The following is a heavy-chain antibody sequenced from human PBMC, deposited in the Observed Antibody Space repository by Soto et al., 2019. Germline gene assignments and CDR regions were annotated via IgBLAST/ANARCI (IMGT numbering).Heavy chain of an antibody. Sequence: EVQVVESGGGLVRPGGSLTLSCLVSGSTIDDYAMHWVRQVPGKGLEWVSGIFWGGGGTGYADSVKGRFTISRDRAKNSLSLQMNSLRIEDTAVYYCGKALSPGGLESWGQGTLVTVSS. D-gene: IGHD3-16*01. CDR3: GKALSPGGLES. CDR1: GSTIDDYA. CDR2: IFWGGGGT. J-gene: IGHJ4*02. V-gene: IGHV3-9*01.